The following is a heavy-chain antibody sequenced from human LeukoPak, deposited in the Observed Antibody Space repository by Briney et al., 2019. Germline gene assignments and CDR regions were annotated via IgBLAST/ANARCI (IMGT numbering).Heavy chain of an antibody. CDR2: IKQDGSEK. CDR1: GFTFSSYW. V-gene: IGHV3-7*01. D-gene: IGHD2-2*01. J-gene: IGHJ6*02. CDR3: AIGQRSKFIVVVPAAHQGDYYGMDV. Sequence: SGGSLRLSCAASGFTFSSYWMSWVRQAPGKGLEWVSNIKQDGSEKYYADSVKGRFTISRDNAKNSLYLQMNSLRAEDTAVYYCAIGQRSKFIVVVPAAHQGDYYGMDVWGQGTTVTVSS.